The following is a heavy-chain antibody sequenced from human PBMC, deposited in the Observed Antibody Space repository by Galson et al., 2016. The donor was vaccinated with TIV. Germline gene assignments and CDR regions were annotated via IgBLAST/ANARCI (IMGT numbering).Heavy chain of an antibody. CDR2: IRYDGSEK. CDR3: AKDSEYYFDTSGYYFPLDH. D-gene: IGHD3-22*01. V-gene: IGHV3-30*02. Sequence: SLRLSCAASGFMFSTYGMHWVRQSPGKGLEWVAFIRYDGSEKYVADSVKGRFIISRDNSKNMLYLQMNSVRVDDTGLYYCAKDSEYYFDTSGYYFPLDHWGQGTLVTFSS. CDR1: GFMFSTYG. J-gene: IGHJ4*02.